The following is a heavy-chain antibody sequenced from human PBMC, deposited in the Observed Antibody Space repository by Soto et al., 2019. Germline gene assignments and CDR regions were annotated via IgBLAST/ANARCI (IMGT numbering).Heavy chain of an antibody. V-gene: IGHV3-20*03. CDR1: GFTFYYYC. CDR3: ARRSSSYGNWFDP. CDR2: INWNGGST. Sequence: PGGSPRLSFAAPGFTFYYYCISWVPPTPGKGLEWVSGINWNGGSTGYADSVKGRFTISRDNAKNSLYLQMNSLRAEDTALYYCARRSSSYGNWFDPWGQGTLVTVSS. D-gene: IGHD6-13*01. J-gene: IGHJ5*02.